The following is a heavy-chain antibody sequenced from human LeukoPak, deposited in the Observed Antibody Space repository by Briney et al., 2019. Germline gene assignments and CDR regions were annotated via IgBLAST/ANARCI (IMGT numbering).Heavy chain of an antibody. V-gene: IGHV3-7*01. CDR1: TFTFSSYW. CDR3: ARGVFSSSWSTQLLYYFDY. CDR2: INQDGSGK. Sequence: GGSLRLSCAASTFTFSSYWMSWVRQAPGKGLEWVANINQDGSGKYYVDSVKGRFTISRDNAKNSLYLQMNSLRAEDTAVYYCARGVFSSSWSTQLLYYFDYWGQGTLVTVSS. D-gene: IGHD6-13*01. J-gene: IGHJ4*02.